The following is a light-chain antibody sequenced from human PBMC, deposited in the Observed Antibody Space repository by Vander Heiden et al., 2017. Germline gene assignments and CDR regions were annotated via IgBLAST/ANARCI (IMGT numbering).Light chain of an antibody. V-gene: IGKV3-11*01. CDR1: QSVSSY. Sequence: EIVLTQSPATLSLSPGERATLSCRASQSVSSYLAWYQQKPGQAPRLLIYDASNRATGIPDRCSGSGAGTDFTLTISSLELEDFAVYYCQQRSNSYTFGQGTKLEIK. CDR3: QQRSNSYT. CDR2: DAS. J-gene: IGKJ2*01.